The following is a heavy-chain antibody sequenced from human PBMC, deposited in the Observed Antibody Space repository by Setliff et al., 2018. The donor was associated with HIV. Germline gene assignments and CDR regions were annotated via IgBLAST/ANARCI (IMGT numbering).Heavy chain of an antibody. CDR3: ARPTGGDFWSGRGAWFDP. D-gene: IGHD3-3*01. J-gene: IGHJ5*02. CDR2: IKQDGGEK. V-gene: IGHV3-7*01. CDR1: GFTFSSYW. Sequence: RGGSLRLSCAASGFTFSSYWMSWVRQAPGKGLEWVASIKQDGGEKYFVASVKGRFTISRDNAKNSLYLHMNSLRAEDTAVYFCARPTGGDFWSGRGAWFDPWGQGTLVTVSS.